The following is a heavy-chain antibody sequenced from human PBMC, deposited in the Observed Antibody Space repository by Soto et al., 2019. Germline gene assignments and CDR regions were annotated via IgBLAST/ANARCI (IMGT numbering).Heavy chain of an antibody. D-gene: IGHD1-26*01. CDR3: ARGQRELLGNYYYYYGMDV. CDR2: VNSYGRST. J-gene: IGHJ6*02. Sequence: SGFTFSSYEMNWVREAPVKGLVWVSRVNSYGRSTSYADSVKGRFTISRDNTKNTLYLQMNSLRAEDTAVYYCARGQRELLGNYYYYYGMDVWGQGTTVTVSS. CDR1: GFTFSSYE. V-gene: IGHV3-74*01.